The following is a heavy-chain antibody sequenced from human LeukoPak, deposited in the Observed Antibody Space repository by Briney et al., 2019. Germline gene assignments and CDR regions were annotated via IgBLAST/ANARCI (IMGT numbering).Heavy chain of an antibody. Sequence: GGSLRLSCSASGFSFSSYGMHWVRQSPGKGLEWVAVISNDGGNKYYADSVKGRLTISRDNSKNTLYLQMNSLRAEDTAVYYCATRPYYDFWSGYYWSGDGGYYFDYWGQGTLVTVSS. CDR2: ISNDGGNK. V-gene: IGHV3-30*03. CDR3: ATRPYYDFWSGYYWSGDGGYYFDY. D-gene: IGHD3-3*01. J-gene: IGHJ4*02. CDR1: GFSFSSYG.